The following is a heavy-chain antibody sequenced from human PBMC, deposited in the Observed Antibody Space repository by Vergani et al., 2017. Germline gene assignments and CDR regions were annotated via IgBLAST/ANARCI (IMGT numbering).Heavy chain of an antibody. CDR3: ARSIGYCAGATCRAYYFDH. CDR1: GYIFKNYY. D-gene: IGHD2-21*01. V-gene: IGHV1-46*02. Sequence: QVLLVQSGAEVKKPGASVTVSCTASGYIFKNYYIHWLRQAPGQAFEWMGILNPTTGHTTSAQKFMGRVDMTRDPSTDTSTRTVQMTLSSLRSEDTAVYYCARSIGYCAGATCRAYYFDHWGQGTRVTVSS. J-gene: IGHJ5*02. CDR2: LNPTTGHT.